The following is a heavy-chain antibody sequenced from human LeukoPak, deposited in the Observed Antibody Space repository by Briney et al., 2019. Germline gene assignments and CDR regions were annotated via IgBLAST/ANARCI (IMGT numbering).Heavy chain of an antibody. CDR2: IIPILGIA. V-gene: IGHV1-69*04. CDR1: GGTFSSYA. Sequence: GASVKVSCKASGGTFSSYAISWVRQAPGQGLEWMGRIIPILGIANYAQKFQGRVTITADKSTSTAYMELSSLRSEDTAVYYCARDLTTFYYDSSGYYADYWGQGTLVTVSS. J-gene: IGHJ4*02. D-gene: IGHD3-22*01. CDR3: ARDLTTFYYDSSGYYADY.